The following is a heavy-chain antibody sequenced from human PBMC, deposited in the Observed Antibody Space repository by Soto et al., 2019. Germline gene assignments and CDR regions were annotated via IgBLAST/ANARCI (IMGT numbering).Heavy chain of an antibody. CDR3: AREGYSYDYYYGMDV. J-gene: IGHJ6*02. CDR1: GGSISGGDYY. D-gene: IGHD5-18*01. V-gene: IGHV4-30-4*01. CDR2: IYYSGST. Sequence: SETLSLTCTVAGGSISGGDYYWSWIRQPPGKGLEWIGYIYYSGSTYYNPSLKSRVTISVDTSKNQFSLKLSSVTAADTAVYYCAREGYSYDYYYGMDVWGQGTTVTVS.